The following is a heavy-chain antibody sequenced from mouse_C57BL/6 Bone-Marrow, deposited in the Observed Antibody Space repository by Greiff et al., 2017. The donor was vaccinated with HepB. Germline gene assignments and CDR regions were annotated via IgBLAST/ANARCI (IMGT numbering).Heavy chain of an antibody. V-gene: IGHV1-81*01. J-gene: IGHJ4*01. CDR1: GYTFTSYG. D-gene: IGHD3-2*02. CDR2: IYPRRGNT. Sequence: VQLQQSGAELARPGASVKLSCKASGYTFTSYGISWVKQRTGQGLEWIGEIYPRRGNTYYNEKFKGKATLTADKSSSTAYMELRSLTSEDSAVYFCAETAQAYYAMDYWGQGTSVTVAS. CDR3: AETAQAYYAMDY.